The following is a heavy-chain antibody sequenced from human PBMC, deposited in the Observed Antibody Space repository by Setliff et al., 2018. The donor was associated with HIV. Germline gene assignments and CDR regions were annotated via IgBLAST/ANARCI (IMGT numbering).Heavy chain of an antibody. Sequence: GESLKISCAASGFTVSSNYMAWVRQAPGKRPEWVSTLYGSGDTYHADSVKGRFTLSRDTSKNTMYLQMNSLRHEDTALYYCARVLPYNSALDNWGQGTLVTVS. V-gene: IGHV3-66*02. J-gene: IGHJ4*02. CDR1: GFTVSSNY. CDR3: ARVLPYNSALDN. CDR2: LYGSGDT. D-gene: IGHD6-25*01.